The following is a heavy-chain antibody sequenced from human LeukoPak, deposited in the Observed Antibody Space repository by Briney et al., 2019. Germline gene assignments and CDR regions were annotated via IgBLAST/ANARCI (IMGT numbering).Heavy chain of an antibody. CDR1: GFIFSSSA. CDR3: AAYCGGDCPIDY. J-gene: IGHJ4*02. D-gene: IGHD2-21*02. CDR2: IVVGGGNT. Sequence: SVKVSCKASGFIFSSSAVQWVRQARGQRLEWIGWIVVGGGNTNYAQNFQERVTITRDMSTSTAYMELSSLRAEDTAVYYCAAYCGGDCPIDYWGQGTLVTVSS. V-gene: IGHV1-58*01.